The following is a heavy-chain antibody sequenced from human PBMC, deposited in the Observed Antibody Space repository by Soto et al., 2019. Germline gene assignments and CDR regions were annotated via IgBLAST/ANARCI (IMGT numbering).Heavy chain of an antibody. Sequence: ASVKVSCKTSGYTFTRYGISWVRQVPGQGLEWMGWISVHKGDTNYAREFRGRITMTTDTSTSTAYMELRSLRSDDTAVYYCARDRADIVVVPAEKPFDYWGQGTLVTVSS. D-gene: IGHD2-2*01. CDR1: GYTFTRYG. CDR2: ISVHKGDT. J-gene: IGHJ4*02. CDR3: ARDRADIVVVPAEKPFDY. V-gene: IGHV1-18*01.